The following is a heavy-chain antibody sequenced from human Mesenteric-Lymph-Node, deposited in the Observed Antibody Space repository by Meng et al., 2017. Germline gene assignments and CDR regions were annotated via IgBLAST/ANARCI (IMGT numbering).Heavy chain of an antibody. D-gene: IGHD2-15*01. CDR2: IYTSGST. V-gene: IGHV4-61*02. J-gene: IGHJ5*02. CDR1: GGSISSGSYY. CDR3: ARATLLAPFDP. Sequence: SETLSPTCTVTGGSISSGSYYWSWIRQPAGKGLEWIGRIYTSGSTNYNPSLKSRVTISVDTSKNQFSLKLSSVTAADTAVYYCARATLLAPFDPWGQGTLVTVSS.